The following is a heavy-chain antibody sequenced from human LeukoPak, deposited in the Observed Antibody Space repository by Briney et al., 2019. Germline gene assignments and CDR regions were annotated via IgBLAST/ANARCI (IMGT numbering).Heavy chain of an antibody. Sequence: GGSLRLSCAASGFTFSSYWMSWVRQAPGKGLEWVANIKQDGSEKYYVDSVKGRFTISRDNAKNSLYLQMNSLRAEDTAVYYCARGTAAYLAAAGPLDYWGQGTLVTVSS. J-gene: IGHJ4*02. CDR2: IKQDGSEK. CDR3: ARGTAAYLAAAGPLDY. V-gene: IGHV3-7*01. CDR1: GFTFSSYW. D-gene: IGHD6-13*01.